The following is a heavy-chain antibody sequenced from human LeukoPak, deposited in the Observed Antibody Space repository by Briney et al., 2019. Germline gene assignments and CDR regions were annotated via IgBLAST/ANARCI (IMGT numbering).Heavy chain of an antibody. D-gene: IGHD6-19*01. J-gene: IGHJ4*02. CDR2: IYYSGST. CDR3: ARHEEYSSGWYVGPLYFDY. CDR1: GGSISSNNYY. V-gene: IGHV4-39*01. Sequence: PSGTLSLTCTVSGGSISSNNYYWGWIRQTPGKGLEWIGSIYYSGSTYYNPSLKSRVTISVDTSKNQFSLKLSSVTAADTAVYYCARHEEYSSGWYVGPLYFDYWGQGTLVTVSS.